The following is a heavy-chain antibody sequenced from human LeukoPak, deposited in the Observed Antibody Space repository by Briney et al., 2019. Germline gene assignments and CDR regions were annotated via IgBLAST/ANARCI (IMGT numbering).Heavy chain of an antibody. CDR3: ARGPGFPYLDY. D-gene: IGHD2-15*01. CDR2: VNHSGST. Sequence: SETLSLTCAVYGGSFSGYYWSWIRQSPGKWLEWIGEVNHSGSTNYNPSLKSRVTISIDTSKNHLSLKLTSVTAADTAVYYCARGPGFPYLDYWGQGTLVTVSS. CDR1: GGSFSGYY. J-gene: IGHJ4*02. V-gene: IGHV4-34*01.